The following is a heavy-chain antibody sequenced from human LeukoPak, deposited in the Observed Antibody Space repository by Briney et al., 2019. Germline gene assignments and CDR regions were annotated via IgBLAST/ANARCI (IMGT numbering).Heavy chain of an antibody. Sequence: ASVKVSCKASGYTFTGYYMHWVRQAPGQGLEWMGWINPNSGGTNYAQKFQGRVTMTRDTSISTAYMELSRLRSDDTAVYYCARDRELNNGSPAFDIWGQGTMVTVSS. J-gene: IGHJ3*02. CDR3: ARDRELNNGSPAFDI. V-gene: IGHV1-2*02. D-gene: IGHD1-26*01. CDR1: GYTFTGYY. CDR2: INPNSGGT.